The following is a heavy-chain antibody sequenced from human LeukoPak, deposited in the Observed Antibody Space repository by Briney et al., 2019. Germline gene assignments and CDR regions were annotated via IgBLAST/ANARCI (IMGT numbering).Heavy chain of an antibody. CDR1: GYTFTSYG. Sequence: ASVKVSCKASGYTFTSYGISWVRQAPGQGLEWMGWISAYNGNTNYAQKLQGRVTMTTDTSTSTAYMELRSLRSDDTAVYYCASSFLANLEPPSFDYWGQGTLVTVSS. CDR2: ISAYNGNT. D-gene: IGHD1-14*01. J-gene: IGHJ4*02. CDR3: ASSFLANLEPPSFDY. V-gene: IGHV1-18*01.